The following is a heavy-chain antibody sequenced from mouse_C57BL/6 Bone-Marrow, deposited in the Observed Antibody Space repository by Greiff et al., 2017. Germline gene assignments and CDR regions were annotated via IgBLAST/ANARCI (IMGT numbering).Heavy chain of an antibody. J-gene: IGHJ2*01. CDR3: ARALKLRLRLDY. V-gene: IGHV1-52*01. CDR1: GYTFTSYW. CDR2: MDPSDSET. D-gene: IGHD3-2*02. Sequence: QVHVKQPGAELVRPGSSVKLSCKASGYTFTSYWMHWVKQRPIKGLEWIGNMDPSDSETHYNQKFKDKATLTVDKSYSTAYMQLSSLTSEDSAVYYCARALKLRLRLDYWGQGTTLTVSS.